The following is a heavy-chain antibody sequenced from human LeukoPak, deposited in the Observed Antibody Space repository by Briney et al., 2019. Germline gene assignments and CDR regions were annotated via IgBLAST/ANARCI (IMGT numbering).Heavy chain of an antibody. CDR3: ARETDTVGLDY. V-gene: IGHV4-34*10. CDR2: INHSGST. CDR1: GASFSGYY. J-gene: IGHJ4*02. D-gene: IGHD4-17*01. Sequence: PSETLSLTCAVYGASFSGYYWSWIRQPPGKGLEWIGEINHSGSTNYNPSLKSRLTMSVDTSKNQFSTKLSSVTAADTAVYYCARETDTVGLDYWGQGTLVTVSS.